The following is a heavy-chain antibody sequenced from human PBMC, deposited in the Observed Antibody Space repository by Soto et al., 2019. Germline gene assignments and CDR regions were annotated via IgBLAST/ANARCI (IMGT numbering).Heavy chain of an antibody. J-gene: IGHJ4*02. V-gene: IGHV1-18*01. Sequence: QVQLVQSGAEVKKPVASVKVSCKASGYSFTSYGISVVRQAPGRGLEWMGWISAYNGHRKYAQKFQGRVTMTTDTSTSTAYMELRSLRSDDTAVYYCARDLGGFPDYWGQGTLVTVSS. D-gene: IGHD5-12*01. CDR1: GYSFTSYG. CDR3: ARDLGGFPDY. CDR2: ISAYNGHR.